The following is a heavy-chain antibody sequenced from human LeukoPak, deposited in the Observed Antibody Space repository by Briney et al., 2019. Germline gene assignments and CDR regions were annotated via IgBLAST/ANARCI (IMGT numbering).Heavy chain of an antibody. D-gene: IGHD2-8*02. J-gene: IGHJ5*02. Sequence: PGGALRLSCEASGLTFSSYSMNLGRQAPGEGLEWVSYISSLSCTINYADSVKGRFTISRDNAKKSLYLQMDSLKVEDTAIYYCARAAAETGAVRDNWFDPWGQGTLVTVSS. V-gene: IGHV3-48*01. CDR3: ARAAAETGAVRDNWFDP. CDR2: ISSLSCTI. CDR1: GLTFSSYS.